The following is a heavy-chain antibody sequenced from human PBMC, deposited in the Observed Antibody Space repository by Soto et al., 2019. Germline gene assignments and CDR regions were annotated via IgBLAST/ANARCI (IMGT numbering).Heavy chain of an antibody. D-gene: IGHD4-4*01. CDR3: ARGIQYRYGMDV. V-gene: IGHV3-74*01. Sequence: EVQLVESGGGLVQPGGSLRLSCAAAGFTFSSYWMHWVRQAPGKGLVWVSRINGDGSNTFYADSVKGRFTISRDNAKNTVYLQMNSLTAEDTAVYYCARGIQYRYGMDVWGQGTTVTVSS. CDR2: INGDGSNT. CDR1: GFTFSSYW. J-gene: IGHJ6*02.